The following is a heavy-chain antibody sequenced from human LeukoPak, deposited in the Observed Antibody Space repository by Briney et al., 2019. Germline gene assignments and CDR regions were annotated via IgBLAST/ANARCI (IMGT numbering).Heavy chain of an antibody. CDR1: GYTLTELS. V-gene: IGHV1-24*01. J-gene: IGHJ4*02. CDR3: ATSAFWRITMVRGATENNYFDY. Sequence: GASVKVSCKVSGYTLTELSMHWVRQAPGKGLEWMGGFDPEDGETIYAQKFQGRVTMTEDTSTDTAYMELSSLRSEDTAVYYCATSAFWRITMVRGATENNYFDYWGQGTLVTVSS. D-gene: IGHD3-10*01. CDR2: FDPEDGET.